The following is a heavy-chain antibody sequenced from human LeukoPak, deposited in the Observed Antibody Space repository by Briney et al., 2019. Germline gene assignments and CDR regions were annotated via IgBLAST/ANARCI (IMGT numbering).Heavy chain of an antibody. CDR3: AKGPYGSGPYYFDY. Sequence: GGSLRLSCAASGFTFSSYAMSWGRQDPGKGLEWVSTVSGSGGSTYYADSVKGRFTISRDNSKNTLYLQMNSLRADDTAVYYCAKGPYGSGPYYFDYWGQGTLVTVSS. J-gene: IGHJ4*02. D-gene: IGHD3-10*01. CDR1: GFTFSSYA. CDR2: VSGSGGST. V-gene: IGHV3-23*01.